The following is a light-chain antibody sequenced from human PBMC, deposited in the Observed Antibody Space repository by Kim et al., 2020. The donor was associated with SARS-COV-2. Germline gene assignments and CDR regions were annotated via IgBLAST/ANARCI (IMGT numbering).Light chain of an antibody. CDR3: QAWDSTTVI. V-gene: IGLV3-1*01. CDR2: EDT. CDR1: KLGDKY. Sequence: SYELTQPPPVSVSPGQTASISCSGDKLGDKYACWYQQRPGQSPVLVIYEDTRRPSGIPERFSASTSGNTATLTISGTQAMDEADYYCQAWDSTTVIFGGGTQLTVL. J-gene: IGLJ2*01.